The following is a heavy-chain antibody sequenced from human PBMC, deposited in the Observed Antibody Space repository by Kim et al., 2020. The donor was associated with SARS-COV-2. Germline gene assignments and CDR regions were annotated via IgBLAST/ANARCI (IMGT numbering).Heavy chain of an antibody. CDR1: GFTFSSYA. CDR2: ISYDGSNK. CDR3: ARGYYGSGSYYRPYYYYYGMDV. D-gene: IGHD3-10*01. Sequence: GGSLRLSCAASGFTFSSYAMHWVRQAPGNGLEGVAVISYDGSNKYYADSVNGRFTISRDNSNNTLYLQMNSLRAEDTAVYYCARGYYGSGSYYRPYYYYYGMDVWGQGTTVTVSS. J-gene: IGHJ6*02. V-gene: IGHV3-30*04.